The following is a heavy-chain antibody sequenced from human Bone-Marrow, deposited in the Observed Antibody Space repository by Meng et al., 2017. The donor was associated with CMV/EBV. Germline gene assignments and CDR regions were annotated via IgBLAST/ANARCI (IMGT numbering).Heavy chain of an antibody. CDR1: TFPSYY. Sequence: TFPSYYMHWVRQAPGQGLEWMGIINPSGGSTSYAQKFQGRVTMTRDTSTSTVYMELSSLRSEDTAVYYCARALRCSSTSCYHGFDPWGQGTLVTVSS. CDR3: ARALRCSSTSCYHGFDP. V-gene: IGHV1-46*01. CDR2: INPSGGST. D-gene: IGHD2-2*01. J-gene: IGHJ5*02.